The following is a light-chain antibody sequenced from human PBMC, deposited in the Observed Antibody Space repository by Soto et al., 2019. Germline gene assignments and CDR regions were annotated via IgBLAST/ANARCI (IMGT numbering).Light chain of an antibody. J-gene: IGKJ1*01. V-gene: IGKV3-15*01. CDR3: QQYNNWRPMA. CDR2: GAS. CDR1: QSVSSN. Sequence: EIVMTQSPATLSVSPGERATLSCRASQSVSSNLAWYQQKPGQAPRLLIYGASTRATGIPARFSGSGSGTDFTLTISSLPSEDFAVYYWQQYNNWRPMAFGQGTKVEIK.